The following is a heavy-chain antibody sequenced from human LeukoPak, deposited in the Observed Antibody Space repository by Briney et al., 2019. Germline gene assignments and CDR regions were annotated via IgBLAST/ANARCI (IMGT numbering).Heavy chain of an antibody. CDR2: IIPIFGTA. Sequence: ASVKVSCKASGYTFTSYDINWVRQAPGQGLEWMGGIIPIFGTANYAQKFQGRVTITTDESTSTAYMELSSLRSEDTAVYYCARGAAAGPTRVSFDYWGQGTLVTVSS. CDR1: GYTFTSYD. CDR3: ARGAAAGPTRVSFDY. V-gene: IGHV1-69*05. D-gene: IGHD6-13*01. J-gene: IGHJ4*02.